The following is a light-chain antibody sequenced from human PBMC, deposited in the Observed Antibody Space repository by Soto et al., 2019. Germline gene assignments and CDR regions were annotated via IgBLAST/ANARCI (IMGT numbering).Light chain of an antibody. CDR2: TTS. V-gene: IGKV3-20*01. J-gene: IGKJ3*01. Sequence: EIVLTQSPDTLSLSPGERATLSCTASESVTSSCLAWYQRKPGQAPRLLIHTTSTRATDIPDRFSGSGSGTDFTLTISRLEPEDFAVYYCQQCGGSPLFSFGQGTRVDI. CDR3: QQCGGSPLFS. CDR1: ESVTSSC.